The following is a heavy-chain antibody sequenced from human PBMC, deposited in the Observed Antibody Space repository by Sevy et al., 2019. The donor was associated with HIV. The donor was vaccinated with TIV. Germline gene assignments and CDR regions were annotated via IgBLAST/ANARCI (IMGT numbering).Heavy chain of an antibody. Sequence: ASVKVSCKASGYTFTSYGISWVRQAPGQGLEWMGWISAYNGNTNYAQKLQGRVTMTTDTSTSTAYMELRSLRSDDTAVYYCARDSGYGGIGGWFDPWGQGTLVTVSS. CDR3: ARDSGYGGIGGWFDP. CDR2: ISAYNGNT. CDR1: GYTFTSYG. D-gene: IGHD5-12*01. V-gene: IGHV1-18*01. J-gene: IGHJ5*02.